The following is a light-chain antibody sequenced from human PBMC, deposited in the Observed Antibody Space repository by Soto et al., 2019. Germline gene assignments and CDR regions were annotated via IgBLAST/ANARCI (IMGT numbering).Light chain of an antibody. V-gene: IGKV3-20*01. J-gene: IGKJ2*01. CDR3: QQYGSSYQT. CDR1: QSVSSSY. CDR2: GAS. Sequence: EIVLTQSPGTLSLSPGERATLSCRASQSVSSSYLAWYQQKPGQAPRLLIYGASNRATGIPDRFSGRGSGTDFTLTISRLEPEDFAVYYCQQYGSSYQTFGQGTKLESK.